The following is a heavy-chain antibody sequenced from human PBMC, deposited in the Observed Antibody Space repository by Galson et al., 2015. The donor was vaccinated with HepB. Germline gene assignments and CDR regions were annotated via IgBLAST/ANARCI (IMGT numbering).Heavy chain of an antibody. V-gene: IGHV1-69*04. CDR1: GGTFSSDA. D-gene: IGHD3-10*01. J-gene: IGHJ3*02. Sequence: SVKVSCKASGGTFSSDAISWVRQAPGQGLEWMGRIFPIFGIVHYEQRFQGRVTITADKSTSTAYMELSSLRSEDTAVYYCATPLFFSMNRGPSGSFDIWGQGTMVTVSS. CDR3: ATPLFFSMNRGPSGSFDI. CDR2: IFPIFGIV.